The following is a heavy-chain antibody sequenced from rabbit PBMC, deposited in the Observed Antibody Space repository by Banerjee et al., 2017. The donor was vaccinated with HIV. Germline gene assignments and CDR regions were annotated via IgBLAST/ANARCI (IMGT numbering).Heavy chain of an antibody. CDR3: ARRSAGTTYYKL. J-gene: IGHJ4*01. V-gene: IGHV1S45*01. CDR2: IITSSGST. Sequence: QEQLEESGGDLVKPEGSLTLTCTASGFSFSSSYYMCWVRQAPGKGLEWIACIITSSGSTWHASWAKGRFTISKTSSTTVTLQMTSLTAADTATYFCARRSAGTTYYKLWGQGTLVTVS. CDR1: GFSFSSSYY. D-gene: IGHD8-1*01.